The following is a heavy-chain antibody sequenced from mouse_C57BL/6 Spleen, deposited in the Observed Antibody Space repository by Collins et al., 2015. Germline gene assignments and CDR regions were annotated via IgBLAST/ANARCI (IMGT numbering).Heavy chain of an antibody. Sequence: QVQLKESGPGLVAPSQSLSITCTVSGFSLTSYGVHWVRQPPGKGLEWLVVIWSDGSTTYNSALKSRLSISKDNSKSQVFLKMNSLQTDDTAMYYCARNNYDYDDWFAYWGQGTLVTVSA. CDR1: GFSLTSYG. CDR3: ARNNYDYDDWFAY. J-gene: IGHJ3*01. V-gene: IGHV2-6*02. D-gene: IGHD2-4*01. CDR2: IWSDGST.